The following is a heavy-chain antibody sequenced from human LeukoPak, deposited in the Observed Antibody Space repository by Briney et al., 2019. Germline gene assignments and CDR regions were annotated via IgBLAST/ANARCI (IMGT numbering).Heavy chain of an antibody. Sequence: GGSLRLSCAASGFTFSSYEMNWVRQAPGKGLEWVSSISSSSSYIYYADSVKGRFAISRDNAKNSLYLQMHSLRAEDTAVYYCARDLMGWDLHYFDYWGQGTLVTVSS. D-gene: IGHD1-26*01. CDR2: ISSSSSYI. CDR1: GFTFSSYE. CDR3: ARDLMGWDLHYFDY. J-gene: IGHJ4*02. V-gene: IGHV3-21*01.